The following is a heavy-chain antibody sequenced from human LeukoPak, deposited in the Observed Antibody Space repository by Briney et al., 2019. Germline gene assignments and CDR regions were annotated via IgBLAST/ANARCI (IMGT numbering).Heavy chain of an antibody. Sequence: PSETLSLTCTVSGGSISSGGYYWSWIRQHPGKGLEWIGYIYYSGSTYYNPSLKSRVTISVDTSKNQFSLKLGSVTAADTAVYYCARVELSGGDYTNWGQGTLVTVSS. D-gene: IGHD2-21*02. V-gene: IGHV4-31*03. CDR2: IYYSGST. CDR1: GGSISSGGYY. J-gene: IGHJ4*02. CDR3: ARVELSGGDYTN.